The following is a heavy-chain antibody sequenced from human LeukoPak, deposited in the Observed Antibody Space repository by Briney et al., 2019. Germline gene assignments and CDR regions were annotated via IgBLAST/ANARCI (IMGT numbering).Heavy chain of an antibody. J-gene: IGHJ6*03. D-gene: IGHD6-13*01. CDR3: ARGCSSSWPYYHYYYMDV. V-gene: IGHV3-30*02. CDR1: GFTVSSNY. Sequence: GGSLRLSCAASGFTVSSNYMSWVRQAPGKGLEWVAFIRYDGSSKYYADSVKGRFTISRDNSKNTLYLQMNSLRAKDTAVYYCARGCSSSWPYYHYYYMDVWGNGTTVTVSS. CDR2: IRYDGSSK.